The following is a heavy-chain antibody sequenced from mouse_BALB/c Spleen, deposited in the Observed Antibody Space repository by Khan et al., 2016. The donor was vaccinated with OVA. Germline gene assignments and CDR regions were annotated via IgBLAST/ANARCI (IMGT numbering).Heavy chain of an antibody. J-gene: IGHJ2*01. CDR2: ISGDSNTI. Sequence: EVELVESGGGLVQPGGSRKLSCAASGFTFSSSGMHWVRQAPERGLEWVTYISGDSNTIYYADTVKGRFTISRDNPRHTLFLQMTSLMSEDTAMYYCATSYFYGYYFDYWGPGTTLTVSS. CDR1: GFTFSSSG. CDR3: ATSYFYGYYFDY. V-gene: IGHV5-17*02. D-gene: IGHD1-1*01.